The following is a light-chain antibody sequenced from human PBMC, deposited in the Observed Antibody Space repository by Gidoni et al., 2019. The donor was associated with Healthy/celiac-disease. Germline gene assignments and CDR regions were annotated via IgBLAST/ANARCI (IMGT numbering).Light chain of an antibody. J-gene: IGLJ3*02. CDR1: SSTIGAGYD. CDR3: QSYDSSLSGV. Sequence: QSVLTQPPSVSGAPGQRVTISCTGSSSTIGAGYDVHWYQQLPGTAPKLLIYGNSNRPSGVPDRFSGSKSGTSASLAITGLQAEDEADYYCQSYDSSLSGVFGGGTKLTV. V-gene: IGLV1-40*01. CDR2: GNS.